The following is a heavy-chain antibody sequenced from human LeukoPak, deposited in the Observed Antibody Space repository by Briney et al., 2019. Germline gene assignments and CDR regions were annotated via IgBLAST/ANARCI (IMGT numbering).Heavy chain of an antibody. CDR2: IYHSGST. D-gene: IGHD2-21*02. Sequence: PSETLSLTCTVSGASISSYLWSWLRQPPGKGLEWIAYIYHSGSTNYNPSLKSRVTISIDTSKNQLSLELTSVTAADTAVYYCARHQVTGANWFDPWGQGTLVTVSS. CDR3: ARHQVTGANWFDP. CDR1: GASISSYL. V-gene: IGHV4-59*08. J-gene: IGHJ5*02.